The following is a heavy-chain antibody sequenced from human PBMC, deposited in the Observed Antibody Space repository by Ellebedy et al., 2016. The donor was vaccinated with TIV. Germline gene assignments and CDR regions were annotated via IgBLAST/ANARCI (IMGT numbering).Heavy chain of an antibody. D-gene: IGHD4/OR15-4a*01. Sequence: ASVKVSCKASGYTFTSYGIIWVRQAPGQGLEWMGWISAYNGATNYARNLQDRVTMTTDTSPNTASMELRRLRSADTAVYSCVRAEHHGNYAAPPHYWGQGTLVTVSS. CDR3: VRAEHHGNYAAPPHY. J-gene: IGHJ4*02. CDR1: GYTFTSYG. CDR2: ISAYNGAT. V-gene: IGHV1-18*04.